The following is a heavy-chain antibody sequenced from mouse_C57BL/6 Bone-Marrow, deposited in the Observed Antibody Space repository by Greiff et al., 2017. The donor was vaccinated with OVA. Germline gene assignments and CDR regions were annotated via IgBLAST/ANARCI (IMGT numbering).Heavy chain of an antibody. V-gene: IGHV5-6*01. J-gene: IGHJ2*01. Sequence: EVQLMESGGDLVKPGGSLKLSCAASGFTFSSYGMSWVRQTPDKRLEWVATISSGGSYTYYPDSVKGRFTISRDNAKNTLYLQMSSLKSEDTAMYYCARQRLYYFDYWGQGTTLTVSS. CDR3: ARQRLYYFDY. CDR1: GFTFSSYG. CDR2: ISSGGSYT.